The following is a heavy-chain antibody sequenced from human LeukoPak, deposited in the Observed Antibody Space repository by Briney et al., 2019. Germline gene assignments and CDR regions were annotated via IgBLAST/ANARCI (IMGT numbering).Heavy chain of an antibody. J-gene: IGHJ3*02. CDR2: IVVGSGDT. D-gene: IGHD3-10*01. Sequence: EASVKVSCKASGLTFTSSAVQWVRQARGQRLEWIGWIVVGSGDTNSAQKFQERVTITRDMSTRTAYMELSSLRSEDTAVYYCGADSMPRGVFSYAFDIWGQGTMVTVSS. V-gene: IGHV1-58*01. CDR3: GADSMPRGVFSYAFDI. CDR1: GLTFTSSA.